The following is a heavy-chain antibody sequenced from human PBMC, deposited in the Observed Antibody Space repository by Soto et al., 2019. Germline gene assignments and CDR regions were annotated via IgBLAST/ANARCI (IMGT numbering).Heavy chain of an antibody. CDR2: TDPSGCST. Sequence: ASVKVSCKASGYTMTSNCMHWVRQAPGQGPEWSRITDPSGCSTNNAQKSQGRVTITADESTNTAYMELSSLRTEDTDVNYWERGRDYSTVNYDYGMDVWGQGTTVTVSS. CDR3: ERGRDYSTVNYDYGMDV. D-gene: IGHD6-13*01. J-gene: IGHJ6*02. V-gene: IGHV1-46*01. CDR1: GYTMTSNC.